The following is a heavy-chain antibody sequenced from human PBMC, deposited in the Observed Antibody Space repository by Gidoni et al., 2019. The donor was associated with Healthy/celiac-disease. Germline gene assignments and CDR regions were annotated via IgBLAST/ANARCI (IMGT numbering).Heavy chain of an antibody. CDR3: AKGGQLSSYYYMDV. CDR1: GSTFDDYA. J-gene: IGHJ6*03. V-gene: IGHV3-9*01. CDR2: ISWNRGSK. D-gene: IGHD5-18*01. Sequence: EVQLVESGGGLVQPGRSLRLSCAASGSTFDDYAMHWFWQAPGKGLEGGSGISWNRGSKGYADSVKGRFNISRDNAKNSVYLQMNSLRAEDTALYYCAKGGQLSSYYYMDVWGKGTTVTVSS.